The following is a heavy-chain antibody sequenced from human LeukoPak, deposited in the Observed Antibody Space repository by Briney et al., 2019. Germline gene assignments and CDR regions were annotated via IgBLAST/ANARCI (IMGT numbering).Heavy chain of an antibody. CDR3: ARDRRARGYSYGYIGDWFDP. D-gene: IGHD5-18*01. Sequence: PSETLSLTCTVSGGSISSFYWSWIRQPAGKGLEWIGRIYTSGSTNYNPSLKSRVTISVDTSKNQFSLKLSSVTAADTAVYYCARDRRARGYSYGYIGDWFDPWGQGTLVTVSS. J-gene: IGHJ5*02. V-gene: IGHV4-4*07. CDR2: IYTSGST. CDR1: GGSISSFY.